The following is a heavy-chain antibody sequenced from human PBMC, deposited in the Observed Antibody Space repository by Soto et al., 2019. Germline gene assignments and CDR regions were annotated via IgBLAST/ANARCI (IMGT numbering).Heavy chain of an antibody. CDR2: IYYSGSP. Sequence: SETLSLTCTVSGDSISSSNYYWGWIRQPPGKGLEWIGKIYYSGSPHYNPSLKSRATMSVDNSKNTLYLQMNSLRAEDTAVYYCARVAYQGGVDVWGKGTTVTVSS. CDR1: GDSISSSNYY. CDR3: ARVAYQGGVDV. J-gene: IGHJ6*04. D-gene: IGHD2-2*01. V-gene: IGHV4-39*01.